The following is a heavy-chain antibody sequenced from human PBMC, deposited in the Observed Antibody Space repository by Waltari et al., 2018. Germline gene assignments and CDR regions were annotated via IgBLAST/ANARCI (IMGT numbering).Heavy chain of an antibody. J-gene: IGHJ4*02. CDR3: ARGRGRGGRIAAAGTLDY. V-gene: IGHV4-34*01. CDR1: GGSFSGYY. CDR2: INHSGST. D-gene: IGHD6-13*01. Sequence: QVQLQQWGAGLLKPSETLSLTCAVYGGSFSGYYWSWLRQPPGKGLEWIGEINHSGSTNYNPSLKSRVTIAVDTSKNQFSLKLSSVTAADTAVYYCARGRGRGGRIAAAGTLDYWGQGTLVTVSS.